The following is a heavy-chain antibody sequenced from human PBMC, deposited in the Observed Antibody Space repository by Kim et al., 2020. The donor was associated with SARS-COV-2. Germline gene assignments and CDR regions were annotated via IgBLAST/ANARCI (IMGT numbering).Heavy chain of an antibody. CDR1: GGSISSSSYY. V-gene: IGHV4-39*01. CDR2: IYYSGST. CDR3: ARHGIWAMAAATHAFDI. Sequence: SETLSLTCTVSGGSISSSSYYWGWIRQPPGKGLEWIGSIYYSGSTYYNPSLKSRVTISVDTSKNQFSLKLSSVTAADTAVYYCARHGIWAMAAATHAFDIWGQGTMVTVSS. J-gene: IGHJ3*02. D-gene: IGHD6-13*01.